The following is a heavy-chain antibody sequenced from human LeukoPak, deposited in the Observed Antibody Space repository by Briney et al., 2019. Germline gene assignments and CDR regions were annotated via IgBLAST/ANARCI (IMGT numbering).Heavy chain of an antibody. J-gene: IGHJ6*02. CDR2: IYHSGST. V-gene: IGHV4-30-2*01. D-gene: IGHD4-17*01. Sequence: SETLSLTCAVSGGSISSGGYSWSWIRQPPGKGLEWIGYIYHSGSTYYNPSLKSRVTISVDRSKNQFSLKLSSVTAADTAVYYCARSYGDYGYYYYGMDVWGQGTTVTVSS. CDR1: GGSISSGGYS. CDR3: ARSYGDYGYYYYGMDV.